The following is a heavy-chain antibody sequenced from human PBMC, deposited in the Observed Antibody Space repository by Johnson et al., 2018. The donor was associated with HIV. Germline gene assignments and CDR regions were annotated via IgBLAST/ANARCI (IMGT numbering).Heavy chain of an antibody. J-gene: IGHJ3*02. CDR1: GFTFSSYG. CDR3: AKVWDYYVRSGFDI. D-gene: IGHD3-22*01. CDR2: ISYDGSNK. Sequence: VQLVESGGGVVQPGRSLRLSCAASGFTFSSYGMHWVRQAPGKGLEWVAVISYDGSNKYYADSVKGRSTMSRDNSKNRLDLQVNRLRVEDTAGYYCAKVWDYYVRSGFDIWGQGTMVTVSS. V-gene: IGHV3-30*18.